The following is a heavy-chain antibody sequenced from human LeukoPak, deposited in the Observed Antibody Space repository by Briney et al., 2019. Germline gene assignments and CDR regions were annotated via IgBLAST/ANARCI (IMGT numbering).Heavy chain of an antibody. J-gene: IGHJ5*02. CDR2: AYYRSTWYN. CDR1: GDSVSSNSVT. D-gene: IGHD2-2*01. CDR3: ARRLTQYDCFDP. Sequence: SQTLSLTCAISGDSVSSNSVTWNWIKQSPSRGLEWLGRAYYRSTWYNDYAVSVRGRITVNPDTSKNQFSLHLNSVTPEDTAVYYCARRLTQYDCFDPWGQGILVTVSS. V-gene: IGHV6-1*01.